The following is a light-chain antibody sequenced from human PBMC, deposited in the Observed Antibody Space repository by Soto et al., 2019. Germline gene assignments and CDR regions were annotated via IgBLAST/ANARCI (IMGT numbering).Light chain of an antibody. V-gene: IGKV3-15*01. CDR1: QSISNY. CDR3: QQSNSSPRT. CDR2: AAS. Sequence: DILMTQSPSTLSSSVGERATISCRASQSISNYVAWYQQKPGQAPKLLIYAASSWETGVPARFSGSGSGTEFTLTISSLQPEDFAVYYCQQSNSSPRTFGQGTKVDIK. J-gene: IGKJ1*01.